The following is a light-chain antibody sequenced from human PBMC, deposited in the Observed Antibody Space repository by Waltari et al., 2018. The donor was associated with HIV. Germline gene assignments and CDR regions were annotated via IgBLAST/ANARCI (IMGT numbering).Light chain of an antibody. CDR3: QSYDSSLTVVI. V-gene: IGLV1-40*01. J-gene: IGLJ2*01. CDR1: SSNIGAGYD. CDR2: GNS. Sequence: QSVLTQPPSVSGAPGQRVTISCTGSSSNIGAGYDVHWYQQVPGTAPKLLIFGNSNGPSGVPDRFSGSKSATSASLAITGLQAEDEADYYCQSYDSSLTVVIFGGGTKLTVL.